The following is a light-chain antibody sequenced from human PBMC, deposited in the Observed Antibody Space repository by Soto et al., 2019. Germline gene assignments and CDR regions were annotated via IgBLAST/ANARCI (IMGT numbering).Light chain of an antibody. J-gene: IGKJ1*01. CDR2: GAS. V-gene: IGKV3-20*01. CDR1: QSVSSTY. Sequence: EILLTQSPGTLSLFPGERATFSCRASQSVSSTYLAWYQQKPGQAPRLLIYGASSRATGIPDRFSGSGSGTDFTLTISRLEPEDSAVYYCQQYGSSPRTFGQGTKVEI. CDR3: QQYGSSPRT.